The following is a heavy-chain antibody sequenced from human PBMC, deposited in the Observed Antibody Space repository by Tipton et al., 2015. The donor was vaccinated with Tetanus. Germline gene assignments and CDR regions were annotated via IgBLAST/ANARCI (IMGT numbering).Heavy chain of an antibody. V-gene: IGHV3-7*01. CDR2: IKQDGSEK. CDR1: GFTFSSYW. J-gene: IGHJ4*02. Sequence: GSLRLSCAASGFTFSSYWMSWVRQAPGKGLEWVANIKQDGSEKYYVDSVKGRFTISRDNAKNSLYLQMNSLRAEDTAVYYCARVEDYSNYGRGLWLYFDYWGQGTLVTVSS. D-gene: IGHD4-11*01. CDR3: ARVEDYSNYGRGLWLYFDY.